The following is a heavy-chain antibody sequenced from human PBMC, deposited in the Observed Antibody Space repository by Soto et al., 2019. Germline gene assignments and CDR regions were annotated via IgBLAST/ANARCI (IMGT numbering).Heavy chain of an antibody. CDR1: GFTFSNSD. CDR2: ITTGGENS. D-gene: IGHD3-16*01. V-gene: IGHV3-23*01. Sequence: EVQLLESGGGLAQPGGSLRLSCEASGFTFSNSDMCWVRQAPGKGLEWIGSITTGGENSFYADSVKGRFTISRDNSKNTLYLQMNSPRVDDPAFYFCGKGGGGDHGDWGQGSPVAVSS. J-gene: IGHJ4*02. CDR3: GKGGGGDHGD.